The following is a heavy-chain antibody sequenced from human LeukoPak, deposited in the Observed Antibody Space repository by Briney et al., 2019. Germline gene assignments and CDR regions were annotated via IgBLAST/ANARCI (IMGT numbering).Heavy chain of an antibody. V-gene: IGHV4-61*01. Sequence: SETLSLTCTVSGGSVSSGTYYWSWIRQPPGKGLEWIGYIYYSGSTNYNPSLKSRVTISVDTSKNQFSLKLSSVTAADTAVYYCARDRVRGNSNPFFDYCGQGTLVTVSS. D-gene: IGHD4-11*01. CDR3: ARDRVRGNSNPFFDY. J-gene: IGHJ4*02. CDR1: GGSVSSGTYY. CDR2: IYYSGST.